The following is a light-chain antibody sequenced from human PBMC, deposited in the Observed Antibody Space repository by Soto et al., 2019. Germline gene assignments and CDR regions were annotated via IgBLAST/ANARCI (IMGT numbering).Light chain of an antibody. CDR2: KAS. J-gene: IGKJ1*01. CDR1: QSIGDW. CDR3: QHYDSYSPTWT. Sequence: DIQMTQSPSTLSASVGDRVSITCRASQSIGDWLAWYQQKPGKAPKLLIYKASNLQSGVPSRFSGSGSGTDFTLTISSLHPDDFATYYCQHYDSYSPTWTFGQGTKVDIK. V-gene: IGKV1-5*03.